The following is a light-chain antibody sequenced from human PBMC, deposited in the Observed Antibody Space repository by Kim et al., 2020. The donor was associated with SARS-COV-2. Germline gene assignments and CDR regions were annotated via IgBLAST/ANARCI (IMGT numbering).Light chain of an antibody. CDR3: LQDYNYPRT. J-gene: IGKJ1*01. V-gene: IGKV1-6*01. CDR2: AAS. Sequence: ASVGDRVPIPCRASQGIRNDLGWYQQKPGKAPKLLIYAASSLQSGVPSRFSGSGSGTDFTLTISSLQPEDFATYYCLQDYNYPRTFGQGTKVDIK. CDR1: QGIRND.